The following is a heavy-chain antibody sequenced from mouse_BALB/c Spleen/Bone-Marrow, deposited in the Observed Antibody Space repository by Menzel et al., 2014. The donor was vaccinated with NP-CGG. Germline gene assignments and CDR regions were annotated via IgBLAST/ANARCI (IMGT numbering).Heavy chain of an antibody. D-gene: IGHD1-1*01. Sequence: EVHLVESGTVLARPGASVKMSCKASGYSFTSYWMHWVKQRPGQGLEWIGAIYPGNSDTSYNQKFKGKAKLTAVTSTSTAYMELSSLTNEDSAVYYCTRVITAELATRAMDYWGQGSSVTVSS. CDR3: TRVITAELATRAMDY. V-gene: IGHV1-5*01. CDR1: GYSFTSYW. J-gene: IGHJ4*01. CDR2: IYPGNSDT.